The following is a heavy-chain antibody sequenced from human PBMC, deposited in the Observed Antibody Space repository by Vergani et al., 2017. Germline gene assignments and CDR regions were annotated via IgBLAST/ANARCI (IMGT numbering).Heavy chain of an antibody. V-gene: IGHV4-59*01. CDR3: ARETTTVTNPYYYYDMDV. J-gene: IGHJ6*03. CDR2: IYYSGST. CDR1: GGSISSYY. D-gene: IGHD4-11*01. Sequence: QVQLQESGPGLVKPSETLSLTCTVSGGSISSYYWSWIRQPPGKGLEWIGYIYYSGSTNYNPSLKSRVTISVDTSKNQFSLKLSSVTAADTAVYYCARETTTVTNPYYYYDMDVWGKGTTVTVSS.